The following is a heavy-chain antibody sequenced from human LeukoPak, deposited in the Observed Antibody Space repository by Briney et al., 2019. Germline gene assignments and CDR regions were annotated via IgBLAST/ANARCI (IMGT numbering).Heavy chain of an antibody. D-gene: IGHD3-22*01. Sequence: PGGSLRLSCAASGFTVSSNYMSWVRQAPGKGLEWVSVIYSGGSTYYADSVKGRFTISRDNSKNTLYHQMNSLRAEDTAVYYCARDVAGGGYDYWGQGTLVTVSS. CDR1: GFTVSSNY. J-gene: IGHJ4*02. V-gene: IGHV3-53*01. CDR3: ARDVAGGGYDY. CDR2: IYSGGST.